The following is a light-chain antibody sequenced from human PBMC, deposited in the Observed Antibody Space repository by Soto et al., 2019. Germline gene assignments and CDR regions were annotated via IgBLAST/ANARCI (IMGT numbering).Light chain of an antibody. CDR2: GAS. CDR3: QQYGSSPLT. Sequence: IVLTQYPGTLSLSPGERCTLSCMASQSISSNLAWYQQKPVQSPSLLIYGASSRATGIPDRFSGSGSGTDFTLTISRLEPEDFAVYYCQQYGSSPLTVGGVTQVEIK. V-gene: IGKV3-20*01. CDR1: QSISSN. J-gene: IGKJ4*01.